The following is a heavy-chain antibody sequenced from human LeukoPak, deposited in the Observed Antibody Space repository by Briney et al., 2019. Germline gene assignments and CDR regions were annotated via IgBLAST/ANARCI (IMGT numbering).Heavy chain of an antibody. CDR3: ARGYYYVSSGYWAPFDF. V-gene: IGHV3-7*01. J-gene: IGHJ4*02. CDR2: IKPDGSEK. D-gene: IGHD3-22*01. Sequence: QPGGSLRLSCAGSGFNFRDHWMSWLRQAPEKGPEWVAHIKPDGSEKYYVDSVKGRFIISRDDARNSLSLQMNSLRAEDTAVYYCARGYYYVSSGYWAPFDFWGQGTLVTVSS. CDR1: GFNFRDHW.